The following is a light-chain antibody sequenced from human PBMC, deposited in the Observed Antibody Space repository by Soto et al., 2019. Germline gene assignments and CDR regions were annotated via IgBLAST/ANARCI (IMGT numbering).Light chain of an antibody. CDR1: QSLLHSNGYNY. J-gene: IGKJ3*01. CDR2: LGS. CDR3: MQALQTPQVT. V-gene: IGKV2-28*01. Sequence: DIVMTQSPLSLPVTPGEPASISCRSSQSLLHSNGYNYLDWYLQKPGQSPQLLIYLGSNRASGVPARFSGSGSGTDFTLKISRVEAEDVGVYYCMQALQTPQVTFGPGTKVDIK.